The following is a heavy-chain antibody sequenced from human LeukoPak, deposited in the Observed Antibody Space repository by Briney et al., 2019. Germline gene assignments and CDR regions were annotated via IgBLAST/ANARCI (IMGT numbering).Heavy chain of an antibody. CDR2: ISGSGGST. D-gene: IGHD6-13*01. CDR3: AKDIAAAGAPNYFDY. J-gene: IGHJ4*02. Sequence: GGSLRLSCAASGFTFSSYAMSWVRQAPGKGLEWVSAISGSGGSTYYADSVKGRFTISRDNSKNTLYLQMNSLRAEDTAVYYCAKDIAAAGAPNYFDYWGQGTLVTVSS. CDR1: GFTFSSYA. V-gene: IGHV3-23*01.